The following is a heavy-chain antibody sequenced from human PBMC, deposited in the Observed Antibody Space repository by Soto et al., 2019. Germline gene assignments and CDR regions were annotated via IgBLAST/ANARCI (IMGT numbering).Heavy chain of an antibody. CDR1: GGTFSSYA. J-gene: IGHJ4*02. CDR3: ARSLFLSSSWPKIPFFDY. CDR2: IIPIFGTA. D-gene: IGHD6-13*01. Sequence: QVQLVQSGAEVKKPGSSVKVSCKASGGTFSSYAISWVRQAPGQGLEWMGGIIPIFGTANYAQKSQGRVTITADESTSTAYMELSSLRSEDTAVYYCARSLFLSSSWPKIPFFDYWGQGTLVTVSS. V-gene: IGHV1-69*01.